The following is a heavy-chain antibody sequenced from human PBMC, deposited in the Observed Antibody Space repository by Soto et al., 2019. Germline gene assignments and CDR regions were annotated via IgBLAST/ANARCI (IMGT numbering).Heavy chain of an antibody. CDR3: ARGGQLERRPPYYYYYGMDV. D-gene: IGHD1-1*01. Sequence: SETLSLTCAVYGGSFSGYYWNWIRQPPGKGLEWIGEINHSGNTNYNPPLKSRVTISVDTSKNQFSLKLSSVTAADTAVYYCARGGQLERRPPYYYYYGMDVWGQGTTVTVSS. CDR2: INHSGNT. V-gene: IGHV4-34*01. J-gene: IGHJ6*02. CDR1: GGSFSGYY.